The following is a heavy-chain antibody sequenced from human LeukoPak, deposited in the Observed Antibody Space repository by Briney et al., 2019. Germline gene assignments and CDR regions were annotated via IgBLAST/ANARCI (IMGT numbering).Heavy chain of an antibody. CDR1: GFTFSSYA. V-gene: IGHV3-30-3*01. CDR3: ARTTGGD. D-gene: IGHD7-27*01. J-gene: IGHJ4*02. Sequence: PGGSLRLSCAASGFTFSSYAMHWVRQDPGKGLEWVAVISYDGSNKYYADSVKGRFTTSRDNSKNTLYLQMNSLRAEDTAVYYCARTTGGDWGQGTLVTVSS. CDR2: ISYDGSNK.